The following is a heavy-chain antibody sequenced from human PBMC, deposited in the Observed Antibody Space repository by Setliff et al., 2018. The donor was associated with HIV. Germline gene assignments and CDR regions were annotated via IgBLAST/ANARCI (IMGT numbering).Heavy chain of an antibody. V-gene: IGHV4-59*01. CDR2: IYYSGST. D-gene: IGHD1-26*01. Sequence: ETLSLTCTVSDGSFSSDYWTWIRQTPGKGLEWIGYIYYSGSTKYNPSLTSRVTISVDTSKNHFSLKLTSVTAADTAVYYCARYWGSYPEHFDYWGQGTLVTVSS. CDR3: ARYWGSYPEHFDY. CDR1: DGSFSSDY. J-gene: IGHJ4*02.